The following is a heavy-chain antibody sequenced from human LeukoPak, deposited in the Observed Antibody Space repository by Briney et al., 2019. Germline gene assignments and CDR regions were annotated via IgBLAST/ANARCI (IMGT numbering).Heavy chain of an antibody. D-gene: IGHD6-13*01. CDR2: ISYVGNNK. Sequence: PGGSLRLSCAAPGFTFSSYGMHWVRQAPGKGLEWVAVISYVGNNKYYADSVKGRFTISRDNSKNTLYLQMNSLRPEDTAVYYCAKDLDIGAAGYYFDYWGQGTLVTVSS. V-gene: IGHV3-30*18. CDR1: GFTFSSYG. J-gene: IGHJ4*02. CDR3: AKDLDIGAAGYYFDY.